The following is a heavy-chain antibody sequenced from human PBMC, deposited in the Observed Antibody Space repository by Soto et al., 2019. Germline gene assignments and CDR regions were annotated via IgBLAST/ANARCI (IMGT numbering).Heavy chain of an antibody. CDR1: GYTFTSYY. CDR2: INPSGGST. J-gene: IGHJ3*02. CDR3: ARDVTLRDRYYDSSGYPQGDAFDI. V-gene: IGHV1-46*01. D-gene: IGHD3-22*01. Sequence: ASVKVSCKASGYTFTSYYMHWVRQAPGQGLEWMGIINPSGGSTSYAQKFQGRVTMTRDTSTSTVYMELSSLRSEDTAVYYCARDVTLRDRYYDSSGYPQGDAFDIWGQGTMVTVSS.